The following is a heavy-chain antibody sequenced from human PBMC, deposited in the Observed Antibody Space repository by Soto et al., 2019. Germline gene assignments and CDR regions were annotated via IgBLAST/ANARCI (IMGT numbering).Heavy chain of an antibody. CDR1: GGSFSGNY. D-gene: IGHD3-16*01. Sequence: SETLSLTCAVYGGSFSGNYWFWIRQPPGKGLELIGEINHSGSSNYNPSLNSRVTISVDTSKNQFSLRLNSVTAADTAASYCARGGIPSQGGFGYWGEGTQVTVSS. CDR3: ARGGIPSQGGFGY. J-gene: IGHJ4*02. V-gene: IGHV4-34*01. CDR2: INHSGSS.